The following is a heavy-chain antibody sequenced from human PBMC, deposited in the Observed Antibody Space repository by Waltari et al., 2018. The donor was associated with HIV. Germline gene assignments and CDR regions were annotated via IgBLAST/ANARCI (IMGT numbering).Heavy chain of an antibody. D-gene: IGHD1-26*01. Sequence: QVQLVESGGGVVQPGKSLRLSCAASGFTFSNFGIHWVRQAPGKGLGWGAVISFEGRNEYSADPVKGRFTISGDNSKNTVYLQMNSLRADDTAVYYCAKEGWELLQFGYYFDYWGQGTLVTVSS. V-gene: IGHV3-30*18. CDR2: ISFEGRNE. CDR3: AKEGWELLQFGYYFDY. CDR1: GFTFSNFG. J-gene: IGHJ4*02.